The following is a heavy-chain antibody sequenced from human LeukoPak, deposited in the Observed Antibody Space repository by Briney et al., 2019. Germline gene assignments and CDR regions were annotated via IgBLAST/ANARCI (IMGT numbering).Heavy chain of an antibody. V-gene: IGHV3-53*05. J-gene: IGHJ3*02. CDR1: GFTVSSNY. CDR3: ARGLLGTNDAFDI. Sequence: GGSLRLSCAASGFTVSSNYMSWVRQAPGKGLEWVSVIYSGGSTYYADSVKGRFTISRDDSRNTLYLQMNSLRGEDTAVYYCARGLLGTNDAFDIWGQGTVVTVSS. D-gene: IGHD1-14*01. CDR2: IYSGGST.